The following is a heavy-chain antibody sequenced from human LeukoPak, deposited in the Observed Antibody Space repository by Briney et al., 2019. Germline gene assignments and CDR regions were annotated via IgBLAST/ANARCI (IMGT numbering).Heavy chain of an antibody. J-gene: IGHJ4*02. CDR1: GITLSNYG. CDR3: AKRGVVIRVFLVGFHKEAFYFES. CDR2: ISGSGGST. Sequence: GGSLRVSSAVPGITLSNYGMSRVREAPGKGLEWVAGISGSGGSTIYADSVKGRFTISRDNPKNTLYLQMNSLRAEDTAFYFCAKRGVVIRVFLVGFHKEAFYFESWGQGALVTVSS. D-gene: IGHD3/OR15-3a*01. V-gene: IGHV3-23*01.